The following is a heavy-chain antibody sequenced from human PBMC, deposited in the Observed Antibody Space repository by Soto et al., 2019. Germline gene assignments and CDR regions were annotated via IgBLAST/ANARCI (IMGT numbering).Heavy chain of an antibody. CDR1: GFTFSSYA. Sequence: EVQLLESGGGLVQPGGSLRLSCAASGFTFSSYAMSWVRQAPGKGLEWVSAISGSAGSTYYADSVKGRFTISRDNSKNRLYLQMKRLRAEDRAVYYCANSITMLVVFDWGQGTLVTVSS. CDR2: ISGSAGST. CDR3: ANSITMLVVFD. D-gene: IGHD3-22*01. V-gene: IGHV3-23*01. J-gene: IGHJ4*02.